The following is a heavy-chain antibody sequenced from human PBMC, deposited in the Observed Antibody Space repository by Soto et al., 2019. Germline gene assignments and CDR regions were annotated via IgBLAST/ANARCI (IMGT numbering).Heavy chain of an antibody. V-gene: IGHV5-10-1*03. CDR2: IDPSDSYT. CDR1: GYSFTSYW. Sequence: EVQLVQSGAEVKKPGESLRISCKGYGYSFTSYWISWVRQMPGKGLELMGRIDPSDSYTNYSPSFQGHVTISADKSISTADLQGSSLKASDTAMYYCARHDYDSRRPYFDYWGQGTLVTVSS. J-gene: IGHJ4*02. CDR3: ARHDYDSRRPYFDY. D-gene: IGHD3-22*01.